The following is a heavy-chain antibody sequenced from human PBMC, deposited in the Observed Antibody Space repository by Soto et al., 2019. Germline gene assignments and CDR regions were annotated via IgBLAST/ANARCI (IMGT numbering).Heavy chain of an antibody. V-gene: IGHV4-30-2*01. CDR2: IYHSGST. CDR3: ASAGNGDDTGFDY. D-gene: IGHD4-17*01. J-gene: IGHJ4*02. Sequence: QLQLQESGSGLVKPSQTLSLTCAVSGGSISSGGYSWGWIRQPPGKGLEWIGYIYHSGSTYYNPYRKSRVTISVDRSKNQFSLKLSSVTAADTAVYYCASAGNGDDTGFDYWGQGTLVTVSS. CDR1: GGSISSGGYS.